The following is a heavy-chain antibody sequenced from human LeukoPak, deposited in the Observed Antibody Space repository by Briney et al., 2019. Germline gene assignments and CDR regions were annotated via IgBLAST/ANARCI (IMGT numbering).Heavy chain of an antibody. J-gene: IGHJ4*02. CDR1: GFTFDDYA. CDR2: ISWNSGSI. D-gene: IGHD3-3*01. V-gene: IGHV3-9*01. Sequence: GGSLRLSCAASGFTFDDYAMHWVRQAPGKGLEWVSGISWNSGSIGYADSVKGRFTISRDNAKNSLYLQMNSLRAEDTALYYCAKGARYDFWSGHHWDYFDCWGQGTLVTVSS. CDR3: AKGARYDFWSGHHWDYFDC.